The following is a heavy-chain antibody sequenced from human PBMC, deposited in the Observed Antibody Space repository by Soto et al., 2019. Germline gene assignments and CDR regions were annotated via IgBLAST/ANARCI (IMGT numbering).Heavy chain of an antibody. CDR2: IYPGDSDT. Sequence: GESLKISCKGSGYSFTSYWIGWVRQMPGKGLEWMGIIYPGDSDTRYSPSFQGQVTISADKSISTAYLQWSSLKASDTATYYCARSPASSWYPNWFDPCGQGTQVTGSS. V-gene: IGHV5-51*01. CDR3: ARSPASSWYPNWFDP. D-gene: IGHD6-13*01. J-gene: IGHJ5*02. CDR1: GYSFTSYW.